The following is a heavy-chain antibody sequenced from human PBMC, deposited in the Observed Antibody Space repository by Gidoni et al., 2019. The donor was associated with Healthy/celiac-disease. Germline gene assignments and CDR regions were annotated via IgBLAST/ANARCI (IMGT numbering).Heavy chain of an antibody. CDR2: LWYDGSNK. CDR3: ARDHRRFCRGGSCSGDY. Sequence: QVQLVESGGGVVQPGRSLRLSCAASGFTFSSYGMQCVRQAPGKGLEWVAVLWYDGSNKYYADSVKGRFTISRDNSKNTLYLQMNSLRADDTAGYYCARDHRRFCRGGSCSGDYWGQGTLVTVSS. J-gene: IGHJ4*02. D-gene: IGHD2-15*01. V-gene: IGHV3-33*01. CDR1: GFTFSSYG.